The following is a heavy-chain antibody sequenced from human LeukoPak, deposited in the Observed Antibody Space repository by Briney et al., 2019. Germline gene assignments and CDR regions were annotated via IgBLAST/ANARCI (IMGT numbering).Heavy chain of an antibody. D-gene: IGHD6-13*01. V-gene: IGHV1-46*01. CDR2: INPSGGST. CDR1: GYTFTSYY. CDR3: ASNGYSSSWYYYYYYYMDV. J-gene: IGHJ6*03. Sequence: ASVKVSCKASGYTFTSYYMHWVRQAPGQGLEWMGIINPSGGSTSYAQKFQGRVTMTRDMSTSTVYMELSSLRSEDTAVYYCASNGYSSSWYYYYYYYMDVWGKGTTVTVSS.